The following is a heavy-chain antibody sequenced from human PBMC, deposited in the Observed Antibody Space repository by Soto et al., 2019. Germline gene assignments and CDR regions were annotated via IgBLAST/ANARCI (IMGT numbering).Heavy chain of an antibody. D-gene: IGHD3-9*01. V-gene: IGHV5-51*01. CDR2: IYPGDSDT. CDR1: GYSFTSYW. J-gene: IGHJ4*02. CDR3: ARRGKYYDSLTGYYYHQYYFDD. Sequence: GESLKISCKGSGYSFTSYWIGWVRQMPGKGLEWMGIIYPGDSDTRYSPSFQGQVTISADKSISTAYLQWSSLKASDTAMYYCARRGKYYDSLTGYYYHQYYFDDWGQGTLVTVSS.